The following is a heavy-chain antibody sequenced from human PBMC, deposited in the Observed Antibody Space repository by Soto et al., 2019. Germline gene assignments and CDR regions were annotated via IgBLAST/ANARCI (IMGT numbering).Heavy chain of an antibody. Sequence: GGSLRLSCAASGFTFSSYAMHWVRQAPGKGLEYVSAISSNGGSTYYADSVKGRFTISRDNSKNTLYLQMGSLRAEDMAVYYCARGSAGAGYWYFDLWGRGTLVTVSS. CDR1: GFTFSSYA. CDR2: ISSNGGST. J-gene: IGHJ2*01. V-gene: IGHV3-64*02. D-gene: IGHD6-13*01. CDR3: ARGSAGAGYWYFDL.